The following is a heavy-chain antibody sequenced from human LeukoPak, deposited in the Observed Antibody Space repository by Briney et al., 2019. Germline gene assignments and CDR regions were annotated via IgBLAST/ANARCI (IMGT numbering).Heavy chain of an antibody. V-gene: IGHV3-33*01. D-gene: IGHD6-19*01. CDR3: ARDTAVVGYYYMDV. CDR1: GFTFSSYG. CDR2: IWYDGSNK. Sequence: AGGSLRLSCAASGFTFSSYGMHWARQAPGKGLEWVAVIWYDGSNKYYADSVKGRFTISRDNSKNTLYLQMSSLRADDTAVYYCARDTAVVGYYYMDVWGKGATVTVS. J-gene: IGHJ6*03.